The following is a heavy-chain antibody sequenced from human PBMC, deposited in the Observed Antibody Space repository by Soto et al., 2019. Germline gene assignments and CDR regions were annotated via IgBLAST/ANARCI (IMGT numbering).Heavy chain of an antibody. CDR3: ARDEFGGAYDFWH. Sequence: EVQLVDSGGGLVQPGGSLRLSCAASGFSVTNYFMAWVRQAPGKGLEWVSVISDGGATYYADSVKGRFTISRDSSKNTLYLQMNTLGAEDPAVYYCARDEFGGAYDFWHGGQGTLVIVSS. CDR2: ISDGGAT. CDR1: GFSVTNYF. D-gene: IGHD3-3*01. V-gene: IGHV3-66*01. J-gene: IGHJ4*02.